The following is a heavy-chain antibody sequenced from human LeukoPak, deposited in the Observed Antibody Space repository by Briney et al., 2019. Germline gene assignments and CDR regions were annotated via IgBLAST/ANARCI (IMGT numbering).Heavy chain of an antibody. Sequence: SETLSLTCAVYGGSFSGYYWSWLRQPPGKGLEWIGEINHSGSTNYNPSLKSRVTISVDTSKNQFSLKLSSVTAADTAVYYFARGRGDIVVVPAAIRYYYYYYMDVWGKGTTVTVSS. CDR2: INHSGST. D-gene: IGHD2-2*02. CDR1: GGSFSGYY. CDR3: ARGRGDIVVVPAAIRYYYYYYMDV. V-gene: IGHV4-34*01. J-gene: IGHJ6*03.